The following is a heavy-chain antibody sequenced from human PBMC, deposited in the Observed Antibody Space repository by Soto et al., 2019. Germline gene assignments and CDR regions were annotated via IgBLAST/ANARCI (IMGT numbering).Heavy chain of an antibody. CDR2: MNPNSGNT. CDR3: ARYTAMDSNYYYYYYMDV. Sequence: GASVKVSCKASGYTFASYDINWVRQATGQGLEWMGWMNPNSGNTGYAQKFQGRVTMTRNTSISTAYMELSSLRSEDTAVYYCARYTAMDSNYYYYYYMDVWGKGTTVTV. V-gene: IGHV1-8*01. J-gene: IGHJ6*03. D-gene: IGHD5-18*01. CDR1: GYTFASYD.